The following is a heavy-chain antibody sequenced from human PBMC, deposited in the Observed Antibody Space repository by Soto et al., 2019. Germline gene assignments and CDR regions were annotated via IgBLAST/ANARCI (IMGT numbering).Heavy chain of an antibody. CDR2: IKQDGSEK. J-gene: IGHJ4*02. D-gene: IGHD4-17*01. Sequence: GGSLRLSCAASGFTFSSYWMSWVRQAPGKGLEWVANIKQDGSEKYYVDSVKGRFTISRDNAKNSLYLQMNSLRAEDTAVYYCAKVAVTKQLDYWGQGTLVTVSS. CDR3: AKVAVTKQLDY. CDR1: GFTFSSYW. V-gene: IGHV3-7*05.